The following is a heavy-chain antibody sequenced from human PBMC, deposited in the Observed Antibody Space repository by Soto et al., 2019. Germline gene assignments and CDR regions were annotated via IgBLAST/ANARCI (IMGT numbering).Heavy chain of an antibody. CDR3: ARDPTYYYDSSGYPRYFQH. V-gene: IGHV1-69*13. J-gene: IGHJ1*01. D-gene: IGHD3-22*01. CDR1: GGTFSSYA. Sequence: SVKVSCKASGGTFSSYAISWVRQAPGQGLEWMGGIIPIFGTANYAQKFQGRVTITADESTSTAYMELSSLRSEDTAVYYCARDPTYYYDSSGYPRYFQHWGQGTLVTVSS. CDR2: IIPIFGTA.